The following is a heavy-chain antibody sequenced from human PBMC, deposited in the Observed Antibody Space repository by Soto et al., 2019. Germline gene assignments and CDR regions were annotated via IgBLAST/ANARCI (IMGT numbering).Heavy chain of an antibody. V-gene: IGHV3-30*18. D-gene: IGHD2-2*01. Sequence: PGGSLRLSCAASGFTFSSYGMHWVRQAPGKGLEWVAVISYDGSNKYYADSVKGRFTISRDNSKNTLYLQMNSLRAEDTAVYYCAKVNTRIVPAADYYYYYGMDVWGQGTTVTVSS. CDR2: ISYDGSNK. CDR1: GFTFSSYG. CDR3: AKVNTRIVPAADYYYYYGMDV. J-gene: IGHJ6*02.